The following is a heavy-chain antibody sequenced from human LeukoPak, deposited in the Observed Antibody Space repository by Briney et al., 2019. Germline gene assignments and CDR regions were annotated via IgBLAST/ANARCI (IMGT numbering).Heavy chain of an antibody. CDR1: GGSFSGYY. J-gene: IGHJ4*02. CDR2: INHSGST. Sequence: PSETLSLTCAVYGGSFSGYYWSWIRQPPGKGLEWIGEINHSGSTNYNPSLKSRVTIPVDTSKNQFSLKLSSVTAADTAVYYCAKISGKLVYWGQGTLVTVSS. V-gene: IGHV4-34*01. D-gene: IGHD3-3*01. CDR3: AKISGKLVY.